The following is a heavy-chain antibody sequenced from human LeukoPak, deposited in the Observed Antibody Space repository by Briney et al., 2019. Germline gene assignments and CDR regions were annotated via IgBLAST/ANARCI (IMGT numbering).Heavy chain of an antibody. CDR2: IIPIFGTA. J-gene: IGHJ4*02. Sequence: SVKVSCKASGGTFSSYAISWVRQAPGQGLEWMGGIIPIFGTANYAQKLQGRVTITADESTSTDYMELRSLRSEDTAVYYCARDQFLYCSSTSCYFDYWGQGTLVTVSS. D-gene: IGHD2-2*01. V-gene: IGHV1-69*13. CDR3: ARDQFLYCSSTSCYFDY. CDR1: GGTFSSYA.